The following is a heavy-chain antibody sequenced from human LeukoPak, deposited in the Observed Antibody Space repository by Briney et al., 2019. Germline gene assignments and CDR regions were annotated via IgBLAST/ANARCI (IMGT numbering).Heavy chain of an antibody. Sequence: ASVKVSCKASGYTFTGYYIHWVRQAPGQGLEWMGWINPNSGGTNYAQKFQGRVTMTRDTSIDTAYMELSRLRSDDTAVYYCARGIGVPAAMPFWGQGTLVTVSS. CDR1: GYTFTGYY. CDR3: ARGIGVPAAMPF. D-gene: IGHD2-2*01. V-gene: IGHV1-2*02. J-gene: IGHJ4*02. CDR2: INPNSGGT.